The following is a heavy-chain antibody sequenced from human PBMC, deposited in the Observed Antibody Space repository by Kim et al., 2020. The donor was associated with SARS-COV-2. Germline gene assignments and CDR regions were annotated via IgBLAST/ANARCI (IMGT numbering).Heavy chain of an antibody. CDR3: ARDGVGRLLLFFY. Sequence: GGSLRLSCAASGFTFSSYWMSWVRQAPGKGLEWVANIKQDGSEKYYVDSVKGRFTISRDNAKNSLYLQMNSLRAEDTAVYYCARDGVGRLLLFFYWGQGTLVTVSS. V-gene: IGHV3-7*03. D-gene: IGHD3-22*01. CDR2: IKQDGSEK. J-gene: IGHJ4*02. CDR1: GFTFSSYW.